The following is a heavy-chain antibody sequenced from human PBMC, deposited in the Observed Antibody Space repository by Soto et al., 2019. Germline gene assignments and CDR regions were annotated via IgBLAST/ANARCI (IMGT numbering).Heavy chain of an antibody. CDR3: ARERGYSSSSHLSSSHIDY. CDR2: INPSGGST. Sequence: ASVKVSCKASGYTFTSYYMHWVRQAPGQGLEWMGIINPSGGSTNYAQKLQGRVTMTTDTSTSTAYMELRSLRSDDTAVYYCARERGYSSSSHLSSSHIDYWGQGTLVTVSS. J-gene: IGHJ4*02. V-gene: IGHV1-46*01. D-gene: IGHD6-6*01. CDR1: GYTFTSYY.